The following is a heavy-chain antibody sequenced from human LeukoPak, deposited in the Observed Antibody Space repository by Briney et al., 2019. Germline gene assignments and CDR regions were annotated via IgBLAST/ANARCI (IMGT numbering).Heavy chain of an antibody. Sequence: ASVKVSCKASGYTFTGYYMHWVRQAPGQGLEWMGWINPNSGGTNYAQKFQGRVTMTRDTSISTAYMELSRLRSDDTAVYYCARVVRGAAAGNNWFDPWGQGTLVTVSS. V-gene: IGHV1-2*02. J-gene: IGHJ5*02. CDR3: ARVVRGAAAGNNWFDP. D-gene: IGHD6-13*01. CDR1: GYTFTGYY. CDR2: INPNSGGT.